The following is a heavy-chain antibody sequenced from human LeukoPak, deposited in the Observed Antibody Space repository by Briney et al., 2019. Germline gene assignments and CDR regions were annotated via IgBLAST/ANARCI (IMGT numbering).Heavy chain of an antibody. CDR3: AGQYGELSFDY. V-gene: IGHV1-2*02. D-gene: IGHD1-7*01. J-gene: IGHJ4*02. Sequence: ASVKVSCKASGYTFTGYYIHWVRQAPGQGLEWMGWINPNSVGTHYAQNFQGRVTVTWDTSISTAYMELSRLKSDDTAMYYCAGQYGELSFDYWGQGTLVTVSS. CDR1: GYTFTGYY. CDR2: INPNSVGT.